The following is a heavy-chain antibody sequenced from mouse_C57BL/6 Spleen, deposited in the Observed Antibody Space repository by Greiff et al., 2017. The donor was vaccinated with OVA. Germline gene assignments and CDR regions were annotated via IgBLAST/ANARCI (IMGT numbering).Heavy chain of an antibody. D-gene: IGHD2-4*01. CDR2: IYPGDGDT. V-gene: IGHV1-82*01. CDR3: ARPVYYDLAWCAY. J-gene: IGHJ3*01. Sequence: VQLQQSGPELVKPGASVKISCKASGYAFSSSWMNWVKQRPGKGLEWIGRIYPGDGDTNYNGKFKGKATLTADKSSSTAYMQLSSLTSEDSAVYFCARPVYYDLAWCAYWGQGTLVTVSA. CDR1: GYAFSSSW.